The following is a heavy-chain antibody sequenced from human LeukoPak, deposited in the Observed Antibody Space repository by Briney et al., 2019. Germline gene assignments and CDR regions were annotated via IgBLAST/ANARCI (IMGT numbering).Heavy chain of an antibody. CDR2: IHTSGST. V-gene: IGHV4-4*07. Sequence: SETLSLTCTVPGGSITSYYWTYIRQPAGKGLEWIGRIHTSGSTNYNPSPKSRVTMSVDTSKNQFSLNLSSVTAADTAMYYCAREFSGTSIAARVFDSWGQGTLVTVSS. CDR1: GGSITSYY. CDR3: AREFSGTSIAARVFDS. D-gene: IGHD6-6*01. J-gene: IGHJ4*02.